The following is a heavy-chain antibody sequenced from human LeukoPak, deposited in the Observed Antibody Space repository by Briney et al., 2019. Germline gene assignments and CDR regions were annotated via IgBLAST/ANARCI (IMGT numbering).Heavy chain of an antibody. J-gene: IGHJ2*01. CDR2: IYYSGST. CDR3: ARTYYDFWSGSRYWYFQL. CDR1: SGSIGSYY. V-gene: IGHV4-59*08. Sequence: PSETLSLTCTVSSGSIGSYYWSWIRQPPGKGLEWIGYIYYSGSTNYNPSLKSRVTISVDTSKNQFSLKLSSVTAADTAVYYCARTYYDFWSGSRYWYFQLWGRGTLVTVSS. D-gene: IGHD3-3*01.